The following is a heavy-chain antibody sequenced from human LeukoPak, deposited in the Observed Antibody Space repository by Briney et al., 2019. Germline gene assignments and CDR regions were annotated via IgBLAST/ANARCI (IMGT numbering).Heavy chain of an antibody. V-gene: IGHV4-39*07. CDR1: GGSISDSYYY. Sequence: PSETLSLTCTVSGGSISDSYYYWGWIRQPPGKGLEWIGSVYYNGNTHYNSSLKSRVTISVDTSKNQFSLKLSSVTAADTAVYYCARGGYYDSSGFRPFDYWGQGTLVTVSS. D-gene: IGHD3-22*01. CDR3: ARGGYYDSSGFRPFDY. J-gene: IGHJ4*02. CDR2: VYYNGNT.